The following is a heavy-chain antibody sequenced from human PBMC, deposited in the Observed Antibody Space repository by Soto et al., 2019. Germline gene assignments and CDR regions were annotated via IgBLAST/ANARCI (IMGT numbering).Heavy chain of an antibody. CDR3: AKDNSGDVWSGYQRRDYYYSMDV. CDR2: MSGSGSST. Sequence: PAGSLSLSCAASGFTFSSYAMSWVRQRPGPGLEWVSAMSGSGSSTYYADSGKGRFTISRDNAKNTLYLQMNSLRAEDTAVYYCAKDNSGDVWSGYQRRDYYYSMDVWGQGTTVTVSS. D-gene: IGHD3-3*01. CDR1: GFTFSSYA. V-gene: IGHV3-23*01. J-gene: IGHJ6*02.